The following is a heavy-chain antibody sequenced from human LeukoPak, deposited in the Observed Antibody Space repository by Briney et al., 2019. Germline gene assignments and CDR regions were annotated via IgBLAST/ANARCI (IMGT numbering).Heavy chain of an antibody. D-gene: IGHD1-26*01. CDR2: ISGSGVNT. J-gene: IGHJ4*02. CDR3: ARDSSLGMD. CDR1: GFTFSTYA. Sequence: GGSLRLSCAASGFTFSTYAMYWVRQAPGKGLEYVSAISGSGVNTYYANSVKGRFTISRDNSRNTLYLQLGSLRAEDMAVYYCARDSSLGMDWGQGTLVTVSA. V-gene: IGHV3-64*01.